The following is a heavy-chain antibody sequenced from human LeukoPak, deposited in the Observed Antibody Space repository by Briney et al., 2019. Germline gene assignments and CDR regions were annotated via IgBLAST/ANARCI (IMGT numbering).Heavy chain of an antibody. V-gene: IGHV1-18*01. CDR1: GYTFTSYG. CDR3: ARDSKYGSGWFYFDY. Sequence: ASVKVSCKASGYTFTSYGISWVRQAPGQGLEWMGWISAYNGNTNYAQKLQGRVTMTTDTSTSTAYMELRSLRSDDTAVYYCARDSKYGSGWFYFDYWGQGTLVTVSS. D-gene: IGHD6-19*01. J-gene: IGHJ4*02. CDR2: ISAYNGNT.